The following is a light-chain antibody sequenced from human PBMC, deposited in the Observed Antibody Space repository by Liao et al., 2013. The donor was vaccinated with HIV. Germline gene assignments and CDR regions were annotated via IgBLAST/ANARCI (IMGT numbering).Light chain of an antibody. Sequence: SFELTQPPSVSVSPGQTATITCSGDKLGDKYVCWYQQKSGQSPVMVMFQDNRRPSGIPQRFSGSNSGNTATLTISGTQAMDEADYYCQAWDSSTVIFGGGTKLTVL. CDR3: QAWDSSTVI. V-gene: IGLV3-1*01. CDR2: QDN. CDR1: KLGDKY. J-gene: IGLJ2*01.